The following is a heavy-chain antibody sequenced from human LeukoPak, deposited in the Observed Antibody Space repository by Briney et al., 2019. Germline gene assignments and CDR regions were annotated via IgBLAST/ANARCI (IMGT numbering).Heavy chain of an antibody. J-gene: IGHJ4*02. CDR2: ISSSSGSI. Sequence: GGSLRLSCSASGFTFSNYAMHGVRQAPGKGLEWVSSISSSSGSIYYADSVKGRFTISRDNAKNSLYLQMNSLRAEDTAVYYCAREYSGVFDYWGQGTLVTVFS. V-gene: IGHV3-21*01. CDR1: GFTFSNYA. D-gene: IGHD5-12*01. CDR3: AREYSGVFDY.